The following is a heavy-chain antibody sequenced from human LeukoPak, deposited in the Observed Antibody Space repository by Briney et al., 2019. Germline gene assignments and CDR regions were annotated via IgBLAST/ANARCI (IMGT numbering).Heavy chain of an antibody. D-gene: IGHD6-19*01. CDR2: INPNSGGT. CDR3: ASASSGWYLGGY. Sequence: ASVKVSCKASGYTFTGYYVHWVRQAPGQGLEWMGWINPNSGGTNYAQKFQGRVTMTRDTSISAAYMELSRLRSDDTAVYYCASASSGWYLGGYWGQGTLVTVSS. V-gene: IGHV1-2*02. J-gene: IGHJ4*02. CDR1: GYTFTGYY.